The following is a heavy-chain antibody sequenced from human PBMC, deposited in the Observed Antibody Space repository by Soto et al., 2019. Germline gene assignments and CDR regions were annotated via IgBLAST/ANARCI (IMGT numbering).Heavy chain of an antibody. D-gene: IGHD1-7*01. Sequence: ASVKVSCKASGYTFTSYGISWVRQAPGQGLEWMGWISAYNGNTNYAQKLQGRVTMTTDTSTSTAYMELRSLRSDDTAVYYCASQIYDRPSRGNNWNYVDYYYGMDVWGQGTTVTVSS. V-gene: IGHV1-18*01. CDR1: GYTFTSYG. J-gene: IGHJ6*02. CDR2: ISAYNGNT. CDR3: ASQIYDRPSRGNNWNYVDYYYGMDV.